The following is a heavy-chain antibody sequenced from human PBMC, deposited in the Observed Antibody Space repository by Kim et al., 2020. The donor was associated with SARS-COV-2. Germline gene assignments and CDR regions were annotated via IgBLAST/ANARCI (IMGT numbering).Heavy chain of an antibody. D-gene: IGHD6-13*01. CDR2: IDPSDSYT. Sequence: GESLKISCKGSGYSFTSYWISWVRQMPGKGLEWMGRIDPSDSYTNYSPSFQGHVTISADKSISTAYLQWSSLKASDTAMYYCARHVFFSVDNSSSWPLLFPWFDPWGQGTLVTVSS. J-gene: IGHJ5*02. V-gene: IGHV5-10-1*01. CDR1: GYSFTSYW. CDR3: ARHVFFSVDNSSSWPLLFPWFDP.